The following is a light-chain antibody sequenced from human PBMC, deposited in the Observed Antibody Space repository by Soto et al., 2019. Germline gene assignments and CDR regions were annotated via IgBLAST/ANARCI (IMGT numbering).Light chain of an antibody. J-gene: IGKJ4*01. Sequence: EIVLTQSPGTLSLSPGERATLSCRASQTVSSTYLAWYQQKPGQAPRLLIYGAFSRATGIPDRFSGSGSGTDYSHTLGRLEPEDSAIYYCQQYGRSLTFGGGSKVEF. V-gene: IGKV3-20*01. CDR3: QQYGRSLT. CDR2: GAF. CDR1: QTVSSTY.